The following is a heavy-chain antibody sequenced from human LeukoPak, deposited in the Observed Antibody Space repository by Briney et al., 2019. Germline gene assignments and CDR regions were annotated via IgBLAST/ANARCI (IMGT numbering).Heavy chain of an antibody. CDR3: AKDLGYRGYDPDWYFDL. Sequence: PSETLSLTCAVYGGSFSGYYWSWIRQPPGKGLEWVAYIRYDESYKFHVDSVVGRFSISRDNSKNTLYLQMNSLTTEDTAVYYCAKDLGYRGYDPDWYFDLWGRGTLVTVSS. V-gene: IGHV3-30*02. CDR1: GGSFSGYY. CDR2: IRYDESYK. D-gene: IGHD5-12*01. J-gene: IGHJ2*01.